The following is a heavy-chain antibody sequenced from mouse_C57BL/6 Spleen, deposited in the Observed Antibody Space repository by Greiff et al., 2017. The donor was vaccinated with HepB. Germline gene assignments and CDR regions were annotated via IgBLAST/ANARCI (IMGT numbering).Heavy chain of an antibody. V-gene: IGHV1-53*01. CDR2: INPSNGGT. CDR1: GYTFTSYW. Sequence: QVQLQQPGTELVKPGASVKLSCKASGYTFTSYWMHWVKQRPGQGLEWIGNINPSNGGTNYNEKFKSKATLTVDKSSSTAYMQLSSLTSEDSAVYYGARGRPQGGGGYFDVWGTGTTVTVSS. CDR3: ARGRPQGGGGYFDV. J-gene: IGHJ1*03.